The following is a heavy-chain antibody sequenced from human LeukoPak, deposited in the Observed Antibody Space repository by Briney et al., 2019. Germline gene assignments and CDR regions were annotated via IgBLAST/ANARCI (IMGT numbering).Heavy chain of an antibody. CDR1: GFTFSSYA. CDR3: ARAPVPAAMGYYYYYYMDV. Sequence: PGGSLRLSCAASGFTFSSYAMSWVRQAPGKGLEWVSAISGSGGSTYYADSVKGRFTISRDNSKNTLYLQMNSLRAEDTAVYYCARAPVPAAMGYYYYYYMDVWGKGTTVTVSS. V-gene: IGHV3-23*01. J-gene: IGHJ6*03. CDR2: ISGSGGST. D-gene: IGHD2-2*01.